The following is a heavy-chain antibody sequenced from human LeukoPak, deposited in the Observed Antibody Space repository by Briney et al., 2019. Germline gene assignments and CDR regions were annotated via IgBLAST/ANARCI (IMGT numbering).Heavy chain of an antibody. CDR3: AAGSTYDFWSGYSYYYYGMDV. D-gene: IGHD3-3*01. J-gene: IGHJ6*02. V-gene: IGHV1-58*02. CDR2: IVVGSGNT. Sequence: SVKVSCKASGFTFTSSAMQWVRQARGQRLEWRGWIVVGSGNTNYAQKFQERVTITRDMSTSTAYMELSSLRSEDTAVYYCAAGSTYDFWSGYSYYYYGMDVWGQGTTVTVSS. CDR1: GFTFTSSA.